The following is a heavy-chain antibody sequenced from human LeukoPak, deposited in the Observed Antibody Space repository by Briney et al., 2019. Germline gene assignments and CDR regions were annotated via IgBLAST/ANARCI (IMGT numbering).Heavy chain of an antibody. CDR3: ARGGSHEKVGYYYYGMDV. CDR2: IYHSGST. V-gene: IGHV4-30-2*01. Sequence: PSETLSLTCAVSGGSISSGGYSWSWIRQPPGKGLEWIGYIYHSGSTYYNPSLKSRVTISVDRSKNQFSLKLSSVTAADTAVYYCARGGSHEKVGYYYYGMDVWGQGTTVTVSS. J-gene: IGHJ6*02. D-gene: IGHD2-15*01. CDR1: GGSISSGGYS.